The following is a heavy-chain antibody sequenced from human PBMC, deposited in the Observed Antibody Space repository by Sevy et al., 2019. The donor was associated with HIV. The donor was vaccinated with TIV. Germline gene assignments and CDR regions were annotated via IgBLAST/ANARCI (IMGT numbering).Heavy chain of an antibody. V-gene: IGHV4-34*01. CDR3: ATDSRGYHSWFDP. J-gene: IGHJ5*02. CDR1: GGSFSGYY. CDR2: IDHSGST. D-gene: IGHD3-22*01. Sequence: SETLSLTCAVSGGSFSGYYWSWIRQPPGKGLEWLGEIDHSGSTNYNPPLKSRVTISVDTSKNHFFLKLKAMTAADTDGSYDATDSRGYHSWFDPWGQGTLVTVSS.